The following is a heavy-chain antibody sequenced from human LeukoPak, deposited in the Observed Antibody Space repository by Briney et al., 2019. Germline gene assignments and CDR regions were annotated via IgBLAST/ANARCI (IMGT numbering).Heavy chain of an antibody. CDR3: ARMTTTGTTSDY. D-gene: IGHD1-1*01. J-gene: IGHJ4*02. CDR1: GYTFTGYY. CDR2: INPNSGGT. V-gene: IGHV1-2*02. Sequence: ASVKVSRKASGYTFTGYYMHWVRQAPGQGLEWMGWINPNSGGTNYAQKFQGRVTMTRDTSISTAYMELSRLRSDDTAVYYCARMTTTGTTSDYWGQGTLVTVSS.